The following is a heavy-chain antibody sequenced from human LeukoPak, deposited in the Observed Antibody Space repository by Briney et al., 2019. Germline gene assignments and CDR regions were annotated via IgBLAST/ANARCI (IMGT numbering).Heavy chain of an antibody. CDR3: ARMGRQWVRPGEVDY. V-gene: IGHV4-59*11. D-gene: IGHD5-12*01. J-gene: IGHJ4*02. CDR1: GGSISSHY. Sequence: SETLSLTCTVSGGSISSHYWSWIRQPPGKGLEWIGYIYYSGSTNYNPSLKSRVTISVDTSKNQFFRKLSSVTAADTAVYYCARMGRQWVRPGEVDYWGQGAVVTVSS. CDR2: IYYSGST.